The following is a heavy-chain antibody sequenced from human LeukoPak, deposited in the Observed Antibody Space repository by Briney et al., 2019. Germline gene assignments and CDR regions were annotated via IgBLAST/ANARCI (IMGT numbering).Heavy chain of an antibody. V-gene: IGHV4-59*12. CDR2: IYYSGST. Sequence: PSETLSLTCTVSGGSISSYYWSWIRQPPGKGLEWIGYIYYSGSTNYNPSLKSRVTISVDTSKNQFSLKLSSVTAADTAVYYCAREEQWPAPGVFDYWGQGTLVTVSS. D-gene: IGHD6-19*01. CDR1: GGSISSYY. CDR3: AREEQWPAPGVFDY. J-gene: IGHJ4*02.